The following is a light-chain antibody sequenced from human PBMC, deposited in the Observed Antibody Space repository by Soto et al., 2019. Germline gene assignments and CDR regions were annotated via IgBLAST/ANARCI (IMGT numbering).Light chain of an antibody. CDR1: QSVSSSY. V-gene: IGKV3-20*01. J-gene: IGKJ4*01. CDR3: QQYGSSPLT. Sequence: EIVMTQSPATLSVSPGERATLSCRASQSVSSSYLAWYQQKPGQAPRLLIYGASSRATGIPDRFSGSGSGTDFTLTISRXEPEDFAVYYCQQYGSSPLTFGGGTKVDIK. CDR2: GAS.